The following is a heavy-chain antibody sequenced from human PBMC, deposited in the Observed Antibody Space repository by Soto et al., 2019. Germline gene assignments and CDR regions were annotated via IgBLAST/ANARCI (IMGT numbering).Heavy chain of an antibody. CDR2: INHSGRT. V-gene: IGHV4-34*01. Sequence: SETLSLTCAVYGGSFSGYYCSWVRQPPGKGLEWIGEINHSGRTNYSPSLKSRVTISVDTSKNQFSLKLNSVTAADTAVYYCASTGDGYTQDFYGLDVWGQGTTVTVSS. CDR3: ASTGDGYTQDFYGLDV. J-gene: IGHJ6*02. CDR1: GGSFSGYY. D-gene: IGHD5-18*01.